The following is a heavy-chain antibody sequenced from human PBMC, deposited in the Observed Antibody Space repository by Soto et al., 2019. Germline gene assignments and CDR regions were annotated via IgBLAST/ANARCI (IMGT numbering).Heavy chain of an antibody. J-gene: IGHJ6*02. CDR1: GGSLSGYY. D-gene: IGHD6-13*01. CDR2: INHSGGT. Sequence: QVRLQQWGAGLLKPSETLSLTCAVYGGSLSGYYWSWIRQPPGKGLEWIGEINHSGGTNYNPSLKSRVTISVDXXKXQXXLKLTSVTAADTAIYYCASQIAAAGRVKNYYGMDVWGQGTTVTVSS. V-gene: IGHV4-34*01. CDR3: ASQIAAAGRVKNYYGMDV.